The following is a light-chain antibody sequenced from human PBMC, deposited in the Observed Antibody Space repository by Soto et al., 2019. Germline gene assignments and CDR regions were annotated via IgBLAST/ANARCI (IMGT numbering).Light chain of an antibody. Sequence: DIQITQSPSSLSASVGDRVTITCRASQGITNDLAWYQQKPGKVPRLLLYAASTLQSGVPSRFSGSGSETVYTLAIRSLQTEDFANYYCLKYNRAPQTLGQGTRL. CDR1: QGITND. CDR3: LKYNRAPQT. V-gene: IGKV1-27*01. J-gene: IGKJ5*01. CDR2: AAS.